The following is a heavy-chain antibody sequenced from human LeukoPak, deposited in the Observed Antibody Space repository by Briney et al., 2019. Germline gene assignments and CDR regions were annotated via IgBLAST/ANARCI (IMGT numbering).Heavy chain of an antibody. D-gene: IGHD3-10*01. CDR1: GVSMSPYF. CDR2: VYHSGNT. Sequence: SETLSLTCSVSGVSMSPYFWSWIRQSPGKGLEWLGYVYHSGNTKYNPSLSSRLAISLDTSNNQPSLELTSLPAADTAVYYCARGRGIGAGNYFVHWGRGSLVTVSS. CDR3: ARGRGIGAGNYFVH. V-gene: IGHV4-59*01. J-gene: IGHJ4*02.